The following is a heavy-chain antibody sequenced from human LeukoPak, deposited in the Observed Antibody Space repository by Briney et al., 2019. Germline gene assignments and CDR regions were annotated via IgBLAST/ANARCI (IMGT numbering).Heavy chain of an antibody. V-gene: IGHV4-59*12. CDR3: AKSNGYGLVDI. CDR2: IFYSGST. CDR1: GFTFSSYE. J-gene: IGHJ3*02. Sequence: GSLRLSCAASGFTFSSYEMNWVRQPPGKGLEWIGNIFYSGSTYYSPSLRSRVTISLDTSRNQFSLKLNSVTAADTAVYYCAKSNGYGLVDIWGQGTMVTVSS. D-gene: IGHD3-10*01.